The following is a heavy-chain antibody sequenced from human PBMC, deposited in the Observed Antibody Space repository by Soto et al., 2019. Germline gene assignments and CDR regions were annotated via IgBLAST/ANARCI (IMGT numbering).Heavy chain of an antibody. Sequence: QVQLVESGGGVVQPGRSLRLSCAASGFTFSSYGMHWVRQAPGKGLEWVAVISYDGSNKYYADSVKGRCTISRDNSKNTLYLQMDSLRAEDTAVYYCAKEGRYCSSTSCLYCYGMDVWGQGTTVTVSS. D-gene: IGHD2-2*01. CDR1: GFTFSSYG. V-gene: IGHV3-30*18. CDR3: AKEGRYCSSTSCLYCYGMDV. CDR2: ISYDGSNK. J-gene: IGHJ6*02.